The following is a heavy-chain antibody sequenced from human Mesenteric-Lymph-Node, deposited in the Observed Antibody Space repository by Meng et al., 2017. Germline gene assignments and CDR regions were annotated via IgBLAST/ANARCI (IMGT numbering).Heavy chain of an antibody. J-gene: IGHJ4*02. D-gene: IGHD3-22*01. Sequence: VQLQQWGPVLLKPSETLSLTCAVYGGSFSGYYWSWIRQPPGKGLEWIGEINHSGSTNYNPSLKSRVTISVDTSKNQFSLKLSSVTAADTAVYYCARLTYYYDPTGRWDYWGPGRLVTVSS. V-gene: IGHV4-34*01. CDR1: GGSFSGYY. CDR3: ARLTYYYDPTGRWDY. CDR2: INHSGST.